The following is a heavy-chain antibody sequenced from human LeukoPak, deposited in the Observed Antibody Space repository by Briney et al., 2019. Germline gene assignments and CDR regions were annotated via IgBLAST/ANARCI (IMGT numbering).Heavy chain of an antibody. V-gene: IGHV4-39*01. CDR1: GASINTTGFD. Sequence: SETLSLTSTVSGASINTTGFDWGWVRQPPGKGLEWIGALYFSGTTYNNPSLKSRTTFSVSTSKNQFFMRLKSVTAADSAVYYCAKLDSWGRGTLVTVSS. J-gene: IGHJ4*02. CDR3: AKLDS. CDR2: LYFSGTT.